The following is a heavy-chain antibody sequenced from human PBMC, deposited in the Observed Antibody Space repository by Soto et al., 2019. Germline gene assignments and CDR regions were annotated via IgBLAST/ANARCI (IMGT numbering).Heavy chain of an antibody. CDR3: ATDRGPPLVYAMGFDAFDI. CDR2: FDPEDGET. J-gene: IGHJ3*02. Sequence: GASVKVSCKVSGYTLTELSMHWVRQAPGKGLEWMGGFDPEDGETIYAQKFQGRVTMTEDTSTDTAYMELSSLRSEDTAVYYCATDRGPPLVYAMGFDAFDIWGQGTTVTVSS. V-gene: IGHV1-24*01. D-gene: IGHD2-8*01. CDR1: GYTLTELS.